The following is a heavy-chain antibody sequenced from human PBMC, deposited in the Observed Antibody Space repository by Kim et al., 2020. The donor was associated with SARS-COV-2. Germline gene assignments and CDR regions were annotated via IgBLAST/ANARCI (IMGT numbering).Heavy chain of an antibody. V-gene: IGHV3-30*18. J-gene: IGHJ6*02. CDR2: ISYDGSNK. Sequence: GGSLRLSCAASGFTFSSYGMHWVRQAPGKGLEWVAVISYDGSNKYYADSVKGRFTISRDNSKNTLYLQMNSLRAEGTAVYYCAKDSLDYYYGMDVWGQGT. CDR3: AKDSLDYYYGMDV. CDR1: GFTFSSYG. D-gene: IGHD3-16*02.